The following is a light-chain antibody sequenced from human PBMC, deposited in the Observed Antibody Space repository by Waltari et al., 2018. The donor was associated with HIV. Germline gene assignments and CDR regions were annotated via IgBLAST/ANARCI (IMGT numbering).Light chain of an antibody. V-gene: IGLV2-14*03. CDR1: RDDVGGHRF. CDR2: EDT. Sequence: QSALTQPASLSASPAQSITISCPRSRDDVGGHRFLSWYQPFPGKAPKLLISEDTDRASEISLRFSGSKSANTASLTISGLRPEDEADYFCASFSSTSTYVFGTGTKVTVL. CDR3: ASFSSTSTYV. J-gene: IGLJ1*01.